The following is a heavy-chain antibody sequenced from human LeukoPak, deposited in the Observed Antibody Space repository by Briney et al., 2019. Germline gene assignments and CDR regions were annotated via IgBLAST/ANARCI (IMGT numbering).Heavy chain of an antibody. CDR3: AREAPFDY. J-gene: IGHJ4*02. V-gene: IGHV3-30*04. CDR1: GFTFSSYA. Sequence: PGRSLRLSCAASGFTFSSYAMHWVRQAPGKGLEWVAFISYDGSNKYYADSVKGRFTISRDNSKNTLYLQMNSLTTEDTAVYYGAREAPFDYWGQGTLVTVSS. CDR2: ISYDGSNK.